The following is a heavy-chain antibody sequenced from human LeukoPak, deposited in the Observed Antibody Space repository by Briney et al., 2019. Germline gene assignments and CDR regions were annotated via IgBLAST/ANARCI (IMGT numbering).Heavy chain of an antibody. D-gene: IGHD3-22*01. CDR2: ISYDGSNK. CDR3: ARADYYDSSGYD. CDR1: GFTFSSYA. J-gene: IGHJ3*01. V-gene: IGHV3-30-3*01. Sequence: GGSLRLSCAASGFTFSSYAMHWVRQAPGKGLEWVAVISYDGSNKYYADSVKGRFTISRDNSKNTLYLQMNSLRAEDTAVYYCARADYYDSSGYDWGHGTMVTVSS.